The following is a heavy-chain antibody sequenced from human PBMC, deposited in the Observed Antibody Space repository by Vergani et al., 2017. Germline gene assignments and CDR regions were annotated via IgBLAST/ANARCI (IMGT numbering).Heavy chain of an antibody. J-gene: IGHJ4*02. CDR2: IRYDGSNK. CDR3: AKDPRYCSGGSCSGY. V-gene: IGHV3-30*02. Sequence: QVQLVESGGGVVQPGGSLRLSCAASGFTFSSYGMHWVRQAPGKGLEWVAFIRYDGSNKYYADSVKGRFTISRDNSKNTLYLQMNSLRAEDTAVYYCAKDPRYCSGGSCSGYWGQGTLVTVSS. CDR1: GFTFSSYG. D-gene: IGHD2-15*01.